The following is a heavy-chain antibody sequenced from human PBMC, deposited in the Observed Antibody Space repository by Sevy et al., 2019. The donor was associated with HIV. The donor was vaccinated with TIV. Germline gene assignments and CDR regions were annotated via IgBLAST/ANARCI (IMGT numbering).Heavy chain of an antibody. V-gene: IGHV3-30*18. CDR2: ISYDGSNK. D-gene: IGHD3-22*01. Sequence: GGSLRLSCAASGFTFSSYGMHWVRQAPGKGLEWVAVISYDGSNKYYADSVKGRFTISRDNSKNKLYLQMNSLRAEDTAVYYCAKDYYYDSSGYYYNYYYGMDVWGQGTTVTVSS. CDR1: GFTFSSYG. CDR3: AKDYYYDSSGYYYNYYYGMDV. J-gene: IGHJ6*02.